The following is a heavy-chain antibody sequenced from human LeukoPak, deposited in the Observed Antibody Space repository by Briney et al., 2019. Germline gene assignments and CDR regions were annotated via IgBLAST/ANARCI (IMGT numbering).Heavy chain of an antibody. CDR2: TSYDGSNK. V-gene: IGHV3-30*18. Sequence: GTLRLSCVASGFTFSSYNMHWVRQAPGKGLEWVAVTSYDGSNKYYADSVKGRFTISRDNSKNTLYLQMNSLRAEDTAVYYCAKEGGQWLVYYYYYMDVWGKGTTVTVSS. D-gene: IGHD6-19*01. CDR3: AKEGGQWLVYYYYYMDV. J-gene: IGHJ6*03. CDR1: GFTFSSYN.